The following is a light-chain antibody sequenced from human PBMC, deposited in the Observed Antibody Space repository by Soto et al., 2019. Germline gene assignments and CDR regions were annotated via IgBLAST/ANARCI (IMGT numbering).Light chain of an antibody. CDR3: QQSYSTPHT. CDR2: AAS. J-gene: IGKJ1*01. CDR1: QSISSY. Sequence: DIQMTQSPSSLSASVGDRVTITCRASQSISSYLNWYQQKPGKAPKLLIYAASSLQSGVPSRFSGSGSGTDFTLTISSLQTEDFATYYWQQSYSTPHTFGHGTKVESK. V-gene: IGKV1-39*01.